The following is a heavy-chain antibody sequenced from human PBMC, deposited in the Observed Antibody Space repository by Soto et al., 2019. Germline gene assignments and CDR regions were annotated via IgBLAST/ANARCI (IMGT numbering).Heavy chain of an antibody. Sequence: GGSLRLSCAASGFAFSTYAMSWVRQAPGKGLEWVSTISGSGGSTYYADSVKGRFTISRDTSKSTLSLQMTSLGPEDTVVYYCARSVGAGPMDVWGQGTTVTVSS. CDR1: GFAFSTYA. CDR2: ISGSGGST. V-gene: IGHV3-23*01. D-gene: IGHD6-13*01. J-gene: IGHJ6*02. CDR3: ARSVGAGPMDV.